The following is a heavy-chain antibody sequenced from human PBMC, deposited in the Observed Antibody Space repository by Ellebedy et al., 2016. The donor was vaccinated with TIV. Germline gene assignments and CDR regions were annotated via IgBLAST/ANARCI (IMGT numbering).Heavy chain of an antibody. Sequence: PGGSLRLSCAASGFTFSNYAMSWVRQAPGKGLEWVSGLSGSGGSTYYADSVKGRFTISRDNSENTLYLQMHSLRAEATAVYYCAKEDYYDTSGPLDYWGQGTLVTVSS. CDR2: LSGSGGST. D-gene: IGHD3-22*01. J-gene: IGHJ4*02. CDR1: GFTFSNYA. V-gene: IGHV3-23*01. CDR3: AKEDYYDTSGPLDY.